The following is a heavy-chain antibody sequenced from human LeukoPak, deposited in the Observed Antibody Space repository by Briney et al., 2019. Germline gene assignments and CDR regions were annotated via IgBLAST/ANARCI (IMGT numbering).Heavy chain of an antibody. CDR3: ARELEDTVTTDFDY. D-gene: IGHD4-17*01. J-gene: IGHJ4*02. V-gene: IGHV3-7*01. Sequence: GGSLRLSCAASGFTFSSYWMSWVRQAPGKGLEWVANIKQDGSEKYYVDSVKGRFTISRDNAKNSLYLQMNSLRAEDTAVYYCARELEDTVTTDFDYWGQGTLDTVSS. CDR1: GFTFSSYW. CDR2: IKQDGSEK.